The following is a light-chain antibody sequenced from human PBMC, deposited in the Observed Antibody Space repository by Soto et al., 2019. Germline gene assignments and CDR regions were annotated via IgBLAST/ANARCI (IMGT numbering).Light chain of an antibody. V-gene: IGKV1-39*01. CDR2: AAS. Sequence: DIQMTQSPSSLSASVGDRVTITCRASQTILTYLNWYQQKPGKAPKLLIYAASSLQSGVPSRFSGGGSATDFTLTISSLQPKDFATYYCQQSFSTTWTFGHGTKVEIK. CDR3: QQSFSTTWT. J-gene: IGKJ1*01. CDR1: QTILTY.